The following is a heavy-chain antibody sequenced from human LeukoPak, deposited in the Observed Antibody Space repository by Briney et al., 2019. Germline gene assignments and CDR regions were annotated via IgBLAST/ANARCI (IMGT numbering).Heavy chain of an antibody. CDR1: GFTFSSYS. CDR3: AREDSAQPSHAYDI. CDR2: ISSSSSYI. V-gene: IGHV3-21*01. D-gene: IGHD1-26*01. Sequence: NPGGSLRLSCAASGFTFSSYSMNWVRQAPGKGLEWVSSISSSSSYIYYADSVKGRFTISRDNAKNSLYLQMNSLRAEDTAVYYCAREDSAQPSHAYDIWGQNTMVTVSS. J-gene: IGHJ3*02.